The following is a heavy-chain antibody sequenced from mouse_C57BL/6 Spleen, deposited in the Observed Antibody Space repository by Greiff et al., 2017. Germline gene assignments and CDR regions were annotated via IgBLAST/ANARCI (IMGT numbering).Heavy chain of an antibody. J-gene: IGHJ4*01. CDR3: TSLSHYGCYSMDY. D-gene: IGHD1-2*01. V-gene: IGHV1-15*01. CDR1: GYTFTDYD. CDR2: IDPETGGT. Sequence: QVQLQQSGAELVRPGASVTLSCKASGYTFTDYDMHWVKQTPVHGLEWIGAIDPETGGTAYNQKFKGKAILTADKSSITVYMELSRLTSEDSAVYYCTSLSHYGCYSMDYWGQGTSVTVSS.